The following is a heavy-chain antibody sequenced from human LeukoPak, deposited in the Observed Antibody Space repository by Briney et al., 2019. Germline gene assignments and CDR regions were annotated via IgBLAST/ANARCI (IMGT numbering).Heavy chain of an antibody. J-gene: IGHJ4*02. V-gene: IGHV4-59*01. Sequence: PETLSLTCILPGASISSYYWSWIRPPPGKGRGWVGYIYYSGSTNYNPSLKRRVTIPVDTSKNQFSLKLSSVTAADPAVYYCARWTGSYASGFDYWGQGTLVTVSS. CDR3: ARWTGSYASGFDY. D-gene: IGHD1-26*01. CDR1: GASISSYY. CDR2: IYYSGST.